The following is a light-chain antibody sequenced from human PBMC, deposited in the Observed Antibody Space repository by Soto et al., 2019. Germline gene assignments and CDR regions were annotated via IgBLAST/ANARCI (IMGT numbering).Light chain of an antibody. CDR2: DAS. Sequence: LTHPTAILYLPPGVRGTLFCRPTQSVRSALAWYRQQPGKATRLLIYDASKRATGIPVRFSGSGSGTDFTLTISSLEPKDFAVYYCQQHSNWPGTFGQGTKVNIK. J-gene: IGKJ1*01. CDR3: QQHSNWPGT. V-gene: IGKV3-11*01. CDR1: QSVRSA.